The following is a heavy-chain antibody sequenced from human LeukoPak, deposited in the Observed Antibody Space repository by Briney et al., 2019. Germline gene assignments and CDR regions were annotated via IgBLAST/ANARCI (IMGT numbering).Heavy chain of an antibody. CDR1: GFTFSSYA. CDR2: ISGSGGST. CDR3: AKAAGGREMNWFDS. V-gene: IGHV3-23*01. J-gene: IGHJ5*01. D-gene: IGHD5-24*01. Sequence: GGTLRLSCAASGFTFSSYAMSWVRQAPGKGLEWVSAISGSGGSTYYADSVKGRFTISRDNSKNTLYLQMNSLRAEDTAIYYCAKAAGGREMNWFDSWGQGTLVTVSS.